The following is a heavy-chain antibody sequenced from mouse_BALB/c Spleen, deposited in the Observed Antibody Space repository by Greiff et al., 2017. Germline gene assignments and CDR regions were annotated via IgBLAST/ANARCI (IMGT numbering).Heavy chain of an antibody. CDR2: IYPGGGYT. Sequence: VQLQQSGAELVRPGTSVKISCKASGYTFTNYWLGWVKQRPGHGLEWIGDIYPGGGYTNYNEKFKGKATLTADTSSSTAYMQLSSLTSEDSAVYFCARSNWDGAMDYWGQGTSVTVSS. V-gene: IGHV1-63*02. D-gene: IGHD4-1*01. CDR3: ARSNWDGAMDY. CDR1: GYTFTNYW. J-gene: IGHJ4*01.